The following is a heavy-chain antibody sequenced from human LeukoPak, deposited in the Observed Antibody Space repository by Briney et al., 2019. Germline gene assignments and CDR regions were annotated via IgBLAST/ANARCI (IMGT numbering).Heavy chain of an antibody. CDR1: GYTFTSYG. D-gene: IGHD6-19*01. V-gene: IGHV1-18*01. Sequence: ASVTVSCKASGYTFTSYGISWVPQAPGQGLEWMGWISAYNGNTNYAQKLQGRVTMTTETSTSTAYMELRSLRSDDTAVYYCARDLAGHNWFDPWGQGTLVTVSS. CDR2: ISAYNGNT. CDR3: ARDLAGHNWFDP. J-gene: IGHJ5*02.